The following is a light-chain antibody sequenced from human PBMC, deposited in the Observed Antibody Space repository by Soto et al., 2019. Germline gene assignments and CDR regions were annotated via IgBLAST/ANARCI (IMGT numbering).Light chain of an antibody. Sequence: QSALTQPASVSGSPGQSITISCIGTSSDVGDYDYVSWYQHHPGKAPKLMIYEVSNRPSGISTRFSGSKSGNTASLTISGLQAEDEADYYCSSYTTSTTWVFGGGTKLTLL. J-gene: IGLJ3*02. V-gene: IGLV2-14*01. CDR2: EVS. CDR1: SSDVGDYDY. CDR3: SSYTTSTTWV.